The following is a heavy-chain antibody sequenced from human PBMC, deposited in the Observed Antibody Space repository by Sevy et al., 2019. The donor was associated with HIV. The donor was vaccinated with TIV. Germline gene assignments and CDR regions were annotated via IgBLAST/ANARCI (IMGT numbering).Heavy chain of an antibody. CDR2: INPTSGGT. CDR3: AGQTSGWYDWFDP. D-gene: IGHD6-19*01. CDR1: AYNFIGYY. J-gene: IGHJ5*02. Sequence: ASVKVSCKASAYNFIGYYIHWVRQAPGQWLEWIGRINPTSGGTKYAHKFQGRVTVTIDMSVSTAYTELTRLTSDDTAIYYCAGQTSGWYDWFDPWGPGTLVTVSS. V-gene: IGHV1-2*06.